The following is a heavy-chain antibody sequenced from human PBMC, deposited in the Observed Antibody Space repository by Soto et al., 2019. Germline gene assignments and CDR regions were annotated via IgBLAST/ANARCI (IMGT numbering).Heavy chain of an antibody. CDR1: GGTISSWY. Sequence: QVQLQESGPGLVKPSETLSLTCTVSGGTISSWYWSWIRQPPGKGLEWIGYIYYSGSTNCNPSLNSRLTISVDTSKNQFSLKLSSVTAADTAVYYCASRYGSAIDYWGQGTLVTVSS. D-gene: IGHD1-26*01. J-gene: IGHJ4*02. CDR3: ASRYGSAIDY. V-gene: IGHV4-59*08. CDR2: IYYSGST.